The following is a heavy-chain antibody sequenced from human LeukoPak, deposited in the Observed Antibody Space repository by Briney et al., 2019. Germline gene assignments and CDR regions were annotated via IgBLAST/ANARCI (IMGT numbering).Heavy chain of an antibody. J-gene: IGHJ4*02. CDR1: GYSFSNYG. Sequence: GASVKVSCKASGYSFSNYGVNWVRQAPGQGFEWMGWISAYNSDTKYGQKFEGRVVMTRDTSTSTIYMELTNLRSDDTAVYYCARDLTVVPAAMARDWGQGTLVIVSS. CDR2: ISAYNSDT. V-gene: IGHV1-18*01. D-gene: IGHD2-2*01. CDR3: ARDLTVVPAAMARD.